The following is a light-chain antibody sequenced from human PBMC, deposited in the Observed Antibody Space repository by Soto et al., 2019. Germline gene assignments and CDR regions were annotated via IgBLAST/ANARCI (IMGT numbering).Light chain of an antibody. CDR2: KAS. V-gene: IGKV1-5*03. Sequence: DIQMTQSPSTLSGSVGDRVTIAGRASQTISSWLAWYQQKPGKAPKLLIYKASTLKSGVPSRFSGSGSGTEFTLTISSLQPDDFATYYCQQYNTYSTFGQGNKVDIK. CDR1: QTISSW. J-gene: IGKJ2*01. CDR3: QQYNTYST.